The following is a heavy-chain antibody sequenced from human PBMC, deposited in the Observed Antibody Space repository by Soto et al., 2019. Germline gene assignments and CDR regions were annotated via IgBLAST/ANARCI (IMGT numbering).Heavy chain of an antibody. J-gene: IGHJ5*02. CDR1: GFTFSSYG. Sequence: QVQLVESGGGVVQPGRSLRLSCAASGFTFSSYGMHWVRQAPGKGLEWVAVISYDGSNKYYADSVKGRFTISRDNSKNTLYLQMNSLRAEDTAVYYCAKEYSSSFWFDPWGQGTLVTVSS. D-gene: IGHD6-13*01. CDR3: AKEYSSSFWFDP. V-gene: IGHV3-30*18. CDR2: ISYDGSNK.